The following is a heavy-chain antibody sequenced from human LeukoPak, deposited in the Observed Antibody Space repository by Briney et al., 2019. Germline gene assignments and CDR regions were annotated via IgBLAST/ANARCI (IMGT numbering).Heavy chain of an antibody. V-gene: IGHV4-39*01. Sequence: PSETLSLTCTVSGGSISSSSYYWVWIRQPPGKGLEWIGSIYYSGSTYYNPSLKSRVTISVDTSKNQFSLKLSSVTAADTAVYYCARRGWVSGGYYFDYWGQGTLVTVSS. CDR2: IYYSGST. CDR3: ARRGWVSGGYYFDY. J-gene: IGHJ4*02. D-gene: IGHD1-26*01. CDR1: GGSISSSSYY.